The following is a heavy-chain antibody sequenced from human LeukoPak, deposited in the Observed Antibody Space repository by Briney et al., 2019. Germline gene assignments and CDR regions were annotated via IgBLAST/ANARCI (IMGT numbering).Heavy chain of an antibody. D-gene: IGHD6-19*01. V-gene: IGHV3-9*01. CDR3: ARGNRDSSGFYYYYGMDV. Sequence: GGSLRLSCAASGFTFDDYAMFWVRQAPGKSLEWVSGISWDSKNIGYAASVKGRFTISRDNAKNSLHLQLSSLRAEDTAFYYCARGNRDSSGFYYYYGMDVWGQGTTVTVSS. CDR2: ISWDSKNI. CDR1: GFTFDDYA. J-gene: IGHJ6*02.